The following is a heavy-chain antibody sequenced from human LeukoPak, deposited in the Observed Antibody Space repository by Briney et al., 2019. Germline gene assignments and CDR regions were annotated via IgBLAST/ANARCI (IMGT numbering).Heavy chain of an antibody. CDR3: ARGGFRACDY. J-gene: IGHJ4*02. CDR1: GGSISGNNW. CDR2: SYHSGST. V-gene: IGHV4-4*02. D-gene: IGHD3-10*01. Sequence: SETLSLTCAVSGGSISGNNWWSWVRQPPGKGLEWVGESYHSGSTNYNPSLKSRVTISVDKSKNQFSLKLNSVTAADTAMYYCARGGFRACDYWGQGTLVTVSS.